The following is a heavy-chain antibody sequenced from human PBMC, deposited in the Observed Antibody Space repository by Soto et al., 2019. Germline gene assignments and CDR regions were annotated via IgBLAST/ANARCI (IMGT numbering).Heavy chain of an antibody. Sequence: SETLSLTCAVYGGSFSGYSWNWIRQPPGQGLEWIGEINHRGTTSYSPSLKSRVTLSVDASKNQFSLTLTSVTAADTAVYYCASTEKDCSGGSCQSRGFDTWGQGALVTVSS. J-gene: IGHJ4*02. V-gene: IGHV4-34*01. D-gene: IGHD2-15*01. CDR3: ASTEKDCSGGSCQSRGFDT. CDR2: INHRGTT. CDR1: GGSFSGYS.